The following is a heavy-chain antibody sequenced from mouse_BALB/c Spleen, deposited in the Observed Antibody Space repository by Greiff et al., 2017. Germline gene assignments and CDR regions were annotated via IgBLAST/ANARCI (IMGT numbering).Heavy chain of an antibody. V-gene: IGHV2-9*02. D-gene: IGHD1-1*02. J-gene: IGHJ4*01. CDR2: IWAGGST. CDR1: GFSLTSYG. CDR3: AREGTGVAYYYAMDY. Sequence: QVQLKESGPGLVAPSQSLSITCTVSGFSLTSYGVHWVRQPPGKGLEWLGVIWAGGSTNYNSALMSRLSISKDNSKSQVFLKMNSLQTDDTAMYYCAREGTGVAYYYAMDYWGQGTSVTVSS.